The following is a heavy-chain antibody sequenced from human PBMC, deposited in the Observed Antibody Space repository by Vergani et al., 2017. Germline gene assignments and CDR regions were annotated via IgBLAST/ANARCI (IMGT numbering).Heavy chain of an antibody. CDR2: IYYSGST. D-gene: IGHD6-19*01. V-gene: IGHV4-39*01. CDR3: ARHSTVEWLVKLGWIDP. Sequence: QLQLQESGPGLVKPSATLSLTFSVSGASIRSSNYYWGWIRQPPGKGLEWIASIYYSGSTYYNPSLKSRVTIYVDTCKNQFSLKLSSVTAAHTAVYFCARHSTVEWLVKLGWIDPWGQGILVTVS. CDR1: GASIRSSNYY. J-gene: IGHJ5*02.